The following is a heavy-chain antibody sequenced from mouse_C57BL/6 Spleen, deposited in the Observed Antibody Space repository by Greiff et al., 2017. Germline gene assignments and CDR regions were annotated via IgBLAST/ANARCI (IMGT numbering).Heavy chain of an antibody. CDR1: GYTFTDYE. D-gene: IGHD2-4*01. CDR3: TRGGLVYYFDY. J-gene: IGHJ2*01. CDR2: IDPETGGT. Sequence: QVQLQQSGAELVRPGASVTLSCKASGYTFTDYEMHWVKQTPVHGLEWIGAIDPETGGTAYNQKFKGKAILTADKSSSTAYMELRSLTSEDSAVYYCTRGGLVYYFDYWGQGTTLTVSS. V-gene: IGHV1-15*01.